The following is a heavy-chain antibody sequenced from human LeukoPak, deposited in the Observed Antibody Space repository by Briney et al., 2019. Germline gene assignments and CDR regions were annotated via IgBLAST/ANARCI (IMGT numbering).Heavy chain of an antibody. CDR2: IIPIFGTA. CDR1: GGTFSSYA. J-gene: IGHJ4*02. CDR3: SRSNIEKGKQVVPADFDY. D-gene: IGHD6-13*01. Sequence: AASVKVSCKASGGTFSSYAISWVRQAPGQGLEWMGGIIPIFGTANYAQKFQGRVTITADESTSTAYMELSSLRSEDTAVYYCSRSNIEKGKQVVPADFDYWGQGTLVTVSS. V-gene: IGHV1-69*13.